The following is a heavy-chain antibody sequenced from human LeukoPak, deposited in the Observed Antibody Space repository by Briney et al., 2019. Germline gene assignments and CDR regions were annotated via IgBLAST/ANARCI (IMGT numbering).Heavy chain of an antibody. D-gene: IGHD3-16*01. V-gene: IGHV1-8*03. J-gene: IGHJ6*03. Sequence: ASVKVSCKASGYTFTSYDINWVRQATGQGLEWMGWMNPNSGNTGYAQKFQGRVTITRNTSISTAYMELSSLRSEDTAVYYCARGSLGGEYYYYYYYMDVWGKGTTVTVSS. CDR3: ARGSLGGEYYYYYYYMDV. CDR2: MNPNSGNT. CDR1: GYTFTSYD.